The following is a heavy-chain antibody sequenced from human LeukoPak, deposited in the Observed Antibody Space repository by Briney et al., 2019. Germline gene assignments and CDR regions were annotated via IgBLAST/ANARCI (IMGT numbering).Heavy chain of an antibody. Sequence: PGGSLRLSCAASGFTFSSYAMHWVRQAPGKGLEWVAVISYDGSNKYYADSVKGRFTISRDNSKNTLYLQMNSLRAEDTAVYYCARALRGWFGELLGVDYWGQGTLVTVSS. V-gene: IGHV3-30-3*01. J-gene: IGHJ4*02. D-gene: IGHD3-10*01. CDR3: ARALRGWFGELLGVDY. CDR1: GFTFSSYA. CDR2: ISYDGSNK.